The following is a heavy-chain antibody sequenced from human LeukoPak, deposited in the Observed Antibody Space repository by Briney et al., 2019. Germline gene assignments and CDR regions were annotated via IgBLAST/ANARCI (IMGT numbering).Heavy chain of an antibody. Sequence: GGSLRLSCAASGFTFSNYWMSWVRQAPGKGLEWVANIRQDGSEKYYVDSMRGRFTISRDDPTNTVYLQMSSLKSEDTAIYYCARDIVGNYDDHWGQGTQVTVSS. D-gene: IGHD1-26*01. CDR3: ARDIVGNYDDH. V-gene: IGHV3-7*01. J-gene: IGHJ5*02. CDR1: GFTFSNYW. CDR2: IRQDGSEK.